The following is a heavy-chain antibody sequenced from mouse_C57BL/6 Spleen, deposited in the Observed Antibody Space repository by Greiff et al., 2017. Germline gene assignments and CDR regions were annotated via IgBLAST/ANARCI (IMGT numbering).Heavy chain of an antibody. CDR1: GFTFSSYT. CDR3: AREADSWALDY. CDR2: ISGGGGNT. V-gene: IGHV5-9*01. D-gene: IGHD2-13*01. Sequence: EVQVVESGGGLVKPGGSLKLSCAASGFTFSSYTMSWVRQTPEKRLEWVATISGGGGNTYYPDSVKGLFTISRDNAKNTLYLQMSSLGSEDTALYYSAREADSWALDYWGQGTSVTVSS. J-gene: IGHJ4*01.